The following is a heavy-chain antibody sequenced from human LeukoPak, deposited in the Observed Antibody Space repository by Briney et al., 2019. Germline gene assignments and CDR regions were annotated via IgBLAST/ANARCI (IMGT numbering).Heavy chain of an antibody. CDR1: GFTVSSNY. V-gene: IGHV3-53*05. CDR3: AKDIAAAGIRGYFDY. CDR2: IYSGGST. J-gene: IGHJ4*02. Sequence: GGSLRLSCAASGFTVSSNYMSWVRQAPGKGLEWVSVIYSGGSTYYADSVKGRFTISRDNSKNTLYLQMNSLRAEDTAVYYCAKDIAAAGIRGYFDYWGQGTLVTVSS. D-gene: IGHD6-13*01.